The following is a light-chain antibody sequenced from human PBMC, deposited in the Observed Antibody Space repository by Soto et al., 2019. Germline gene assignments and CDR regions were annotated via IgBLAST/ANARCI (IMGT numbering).Light chain of an antibody. J-gene: IGLJ1*01. CDR3: RSYAGSNA. Sequence: QSVLTQPPSASGSPGQSVTISCTGTSSDVGGYNYVSWYQQHPGKAPKLMIYEVSKRPSGVPDRFSGSKSGNTASLTVSGLQAEDEAAYYCRSYAGSNAFGTGTKVTVL. CDR1: SSDVGGYNY. CDR2: EVS. V-gene: IGLV2-8*01.